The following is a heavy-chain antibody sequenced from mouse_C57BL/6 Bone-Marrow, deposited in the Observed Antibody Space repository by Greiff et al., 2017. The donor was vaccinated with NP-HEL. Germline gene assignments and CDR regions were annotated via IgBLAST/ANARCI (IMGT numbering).Heavy chain of an antibody. CDR3: ARDYYGSSYVRFAY. CDR2: ISSGGSYT. D-gene: IGHD1-1*01. Sequence: EVQVVESGGDLVKPGGSLKLSCAASGFTFSSYGMSWVRQTPDKRLEWVATISSGGSYTYYPDSVKGRFTISRDNAKNTLYLQMSSLKSEDTAMYYCARDYYGSSYVRFAYWGQGTLVTVSA. J-gene: IGHJ3*01. V-gene: IGHV5-6*01. CDR1: GFTFSSYG.